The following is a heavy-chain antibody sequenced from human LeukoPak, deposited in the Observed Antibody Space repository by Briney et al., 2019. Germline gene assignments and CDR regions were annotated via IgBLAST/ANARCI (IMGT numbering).Heavy chain of an antibody. CDR2: INYSGST. Sequence: PSETLSLTCTVSGGSISSYYWSWIRQPPGKGLEWIGYINYSGSTKYNPSLKSRVTISVDTSKNQFSLKVSSVTAADTAVYYCAKRETMIRGVVGLDVWGQGTTVTVSS. D-gene: IGHD3-10*01. CDR3: AKRETMIRGVVGLDV. V-gene: IGHV4-59*08. CDR1: GGSISSYY. J-gene: IGHJ6*02.